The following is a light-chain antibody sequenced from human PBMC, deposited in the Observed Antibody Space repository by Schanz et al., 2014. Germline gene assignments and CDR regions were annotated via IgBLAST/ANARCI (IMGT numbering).Light chain of an antibody. J-gene: IGKJ4*01. Sequence: EIVLTQSPGTLSLSPGERATLSCRASQSVSSSYLAWYQQKPGQAPRLLIFGASSSATGLPDRLSGSESGTDFALIISRLRPDDFAVYNCQHYGSSPLTFGRGTKVEIK. V-gene: IGKV3-20*01. CDR2: GAS. CDR1: QSVSSSY. CDR3: QHYGSSPLT.